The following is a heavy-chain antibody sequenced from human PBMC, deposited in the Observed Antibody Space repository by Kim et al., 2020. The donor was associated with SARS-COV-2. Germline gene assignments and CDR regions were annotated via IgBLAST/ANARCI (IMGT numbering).Heavy chain of an antibody. V-gene: IGHV4-59*13. J-gene: IGHJ5*02. Sequence: SETLSLTCTVSGGSISSYYWSWIRQPPGKGLEWIGYIYYSGSTNYNPSLKSRVTISVDTSKNQFSLKLSSVTAADTAVYYCAGECSGGSCYSGWFDPGG. CDR2: IYYSGST. CDR3: AGECSGGSCYSGWFDP. D-gene: IGHD2-15*01. CDR1: GGSISSYY.